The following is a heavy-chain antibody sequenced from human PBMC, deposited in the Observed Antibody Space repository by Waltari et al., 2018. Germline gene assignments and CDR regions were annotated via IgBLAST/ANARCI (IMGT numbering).Heavy chain of an antibody. CDR2: IYHSGST. CDR3: ARARTLVGVPYYFDY. CDR1: GYSIRSGYY. D-gene: IGHD1-26*01. V-gene: IGHV4-38-2*01. Sequence: QVQLQESGPGLVKPSETLSLTCAVSGYSIRSGYYWGWIRQPPGKGLEWIGSIYHSGSTYYNPSLKSRVTISVDTSKNQFSLKLSSVTAADTAVYYCARARTLVGVPYYFDYWGQGTLVTVSS. J-gene: IGHJ4*02.